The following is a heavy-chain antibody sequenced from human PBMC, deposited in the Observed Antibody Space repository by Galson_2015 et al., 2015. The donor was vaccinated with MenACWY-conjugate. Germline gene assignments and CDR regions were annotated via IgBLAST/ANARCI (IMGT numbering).Heavy chain of an antibody. Sequence: SLRLSCAASGFTFSSYAMHWVRQAPGKGLEYVSAISSNGGSTYYADSVKGRFTISRDNSKNTLYLQMSSLRAEDTAVYYCVKDEIAAAVSEAVAGPGPPDYWGQGTLVTVSS. D-gene: IGHD6-13*01. CDR1: GFTFSSYA. CDR2: ISSNGGST. J-gene: IGHJ4*02. V-gene: IGHV3-64D*09. CDR3: VKDEIAAAVSEAVAGPGPPDY.